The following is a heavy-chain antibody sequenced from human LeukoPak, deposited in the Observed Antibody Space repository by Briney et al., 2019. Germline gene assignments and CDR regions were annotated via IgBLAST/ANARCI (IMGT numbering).Heavy chain of an antibody. Sequence: ASVKVSCKASGYTVTGYYMHWVRQAPGQGLDWMGWVNPNSGGTNYAQKFQGRVTMTRDTSISTDYMELSRLRSDDTAVYYCARDGHYDILTGYYSGWFDPWGQGTLVTVSS. CDR3: ARDGHYDILTGYYSGWFDP. V-gene: IGHV1-2*02. J-gene: IGHJ5*02. D-gene: IGHD3-9*01. CDR1: GYTVTGYY. CDR2: VNPNSGGT.